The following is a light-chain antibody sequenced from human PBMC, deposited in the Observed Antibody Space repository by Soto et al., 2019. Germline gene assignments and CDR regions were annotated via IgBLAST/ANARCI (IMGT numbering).Light chain of an antibody. CDR2: KAS. V-gene: IGKV1-5*03. CDR3: QHYNSYSEA. CDR1: QSISTW. J-gene: IGKJ1*01. Sequence: DILMTQSPFTLSASVVERVTITCRASQSISTWLAWYQQKPGKAPKLLIYKASSLDSGVPSRFSGSGSGTEFTLTISSLQPDDFATYYCQHYNSYSEAFGQGTKVDIK.